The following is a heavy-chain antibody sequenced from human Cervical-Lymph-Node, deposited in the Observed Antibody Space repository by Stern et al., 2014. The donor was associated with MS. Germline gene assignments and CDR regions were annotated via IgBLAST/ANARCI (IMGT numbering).Heavy chain of an antibody. CDR1: GYTFTTYF. V-gene: IGHV1-2*06. CDR2: INPKSGDT. J-gene: IGHJ5*02. Sequence: QLVQSGGGLVKPGASVKVSCKASGYTFTTYFIHWVRQAPGQGLEWMGRINPKSGDTNYAQKFQGRVTMTRDTSINTAYMELTRLKSDDTAVYYCAKTIRWFDPWGQGTLVTVSS. D-gene: IGHD3-9*01. CDR3: AKTIRWFDP.